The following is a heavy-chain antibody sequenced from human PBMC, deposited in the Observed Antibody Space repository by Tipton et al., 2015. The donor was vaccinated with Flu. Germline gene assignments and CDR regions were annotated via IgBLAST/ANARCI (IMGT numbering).Heavy chain of an antibody. J-gene: IGHJ4*02. CDR2: VYTSGNT. V-gene: IGHV4-4*07. CDR3: AKGRGAASSSGVFDS. Sequence: TLSLTCTVSGGSINSRYWSWIRQPAGKGLEWIGRVYTSGNTIYNPSLKSRVTMSLDASKNQFSLGLTSVTAADSAVYFCAKGRGAASSSGVFDSWGQGTLVTVSS. D-gene: IGHD6-6*01. CDR1: GGSINSRY.